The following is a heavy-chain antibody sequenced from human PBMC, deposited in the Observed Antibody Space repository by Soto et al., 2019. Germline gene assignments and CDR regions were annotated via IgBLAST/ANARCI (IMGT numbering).Heavy chain of an antibody. CDR2: IFHSGRT. Sequence: QVQLQESGPGLVKPSETLSLTCTVSGGSISSYYWSWIRQPPGTGLEWIGYIFHSGRTNYNPPLKSRGTNAVDTSKHQFTLRLRSVTAADKAVYYCARGIAAATTTTALTDYWGQGTLVTVSS. J-gene: IGHJ4*02. CDR3: ARGIAAATTTTALTDY. CDR1: GGSISSYY. D-gene: IGHD6-13*01. V-gene: IGHV4-59*01.